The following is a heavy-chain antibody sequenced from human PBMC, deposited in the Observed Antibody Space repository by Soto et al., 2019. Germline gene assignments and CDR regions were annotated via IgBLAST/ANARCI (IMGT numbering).Heavy chain of an antibody. CDR1: GYPLTSYD. CDR2: MNPFSGNA. Sequence: XAGKVSCEASGYPLTSYDIYWVRQATGQGLEWMGWMNPFSGNAVYTQKFQYRVTMTRDTSINTAYMEMSGLRSEDTAVYYCTRGQGNQWGQGSLVTVSS. CDR3: TRGQGNQ. V-gene: IGHV1-8*01. J-gene: IGHJ4*02.